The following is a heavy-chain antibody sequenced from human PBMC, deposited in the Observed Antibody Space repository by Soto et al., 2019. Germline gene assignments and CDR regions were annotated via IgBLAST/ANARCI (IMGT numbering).Heavy chain of an antibody. CDR2: INHSGST. D-gene: IGHD6-19*01. CDR1: GGSFSGYY. Sequence: QVQLQQWGAGLLKPSETLSLTCAVYGGSFSGYYWSWIRQPPGKGLEWIGEINHSGSTNYNPSLKSRVTISVDTSKNQFSLKLSSVTAADTAVYYCARVMRAVAGGRDYWGQGTLVTVSS. J-gene: IGHJ4*02. CDR3: ARVMRAVAGGRDY. V-gene: IGHV4-34*01.